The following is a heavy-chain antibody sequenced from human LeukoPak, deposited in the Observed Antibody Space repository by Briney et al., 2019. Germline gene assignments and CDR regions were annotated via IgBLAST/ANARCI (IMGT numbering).Heavy chain of an antibody. J-gene: IGHJ6*02. V-gene: IGHV4-39*07. CDR3: ARLISTAVAGTGYYYGMDV. Sequence: SETLSLTCTVSGGSISSGSYYWGWIRQPPGKGLEWIGSIYYSGGTYYNPSLKSRVTISVDTSKNQFSLKLSSVTAADTAVYYCARLISTAVAGTGYYYGMDVWGQGTTVTVSS. D-gene: IGHD6-19*01. CDR2: IYYSGGT. CDR1: GGSISSGSYY.